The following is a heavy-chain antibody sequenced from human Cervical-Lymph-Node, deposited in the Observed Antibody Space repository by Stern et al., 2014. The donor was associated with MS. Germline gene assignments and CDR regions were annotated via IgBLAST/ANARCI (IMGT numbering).Heavy chain of an antibody. CDR1: GYRFTNNW. Sequence: EVQLVESGAEVRKPGESLRISCEVSGYRFTNNWIGWVRQGPGKGLEWMVFIYPVDSEPRYSPSFRGQVAILVDKPNSITYLQWSSLKASDTAIYYCARRGHGYMGIDYWGQGTLVTVSS. CDR2: IYPVDSEP. J-gene: IGHJ4*02. CDR3: ARRGHGYMGIDY. D-gene: IGHD1-1*01. V-gene: IGHV5-51*04.